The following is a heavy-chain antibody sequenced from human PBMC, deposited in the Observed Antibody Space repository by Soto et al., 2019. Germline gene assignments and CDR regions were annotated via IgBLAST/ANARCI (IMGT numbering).Heavy chain of an antibody. Sequence: QVQLQESGPGLVKPSQTLSLTCTVSGGSISSGDYYWSWIRQPPGKGLEWIGYIYYSGSTYYNPALTSXXTXSXXTSKTQFSLKLSSVTAADTAVYYCALDTGYYGMDVWGQGTTVTVSS. V-gene: IGHV4-30-4*01. J-gene: IGHJ6*02. D-gene: IGHD5-18*01. CDR2: IYYSGST. CDR3: ALDTGYYGMDV. CDR1: GGSISSGDYY.